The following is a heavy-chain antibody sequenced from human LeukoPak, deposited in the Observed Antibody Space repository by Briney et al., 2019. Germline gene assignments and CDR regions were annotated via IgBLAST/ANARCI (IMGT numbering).Heavy chain of an antibody. Sequence: ASVKVSCKASGYNFTGYYMHWVRQAPGQGLEWMGWINPNSGGTNYAQKFQGRVTMTRDTSISTAYMELSRLRSDDTAVYYCARGRILGTAMVGYWGQGTLVTVSS. CDR3: ARGRILGTAMVGY. V-gene: IGHV1-2*02. CDR2: INPNSGGT. J-gene: IGHJ4*02. CDR1: GYNFTGYY. D-gene: IGHD5-18*01.